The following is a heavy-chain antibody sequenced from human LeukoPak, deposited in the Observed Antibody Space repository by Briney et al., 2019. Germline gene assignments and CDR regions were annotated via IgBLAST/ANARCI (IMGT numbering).Heavy chain of an antibody. CDR3: AGSSGWERNNFDY. Sequence: GGSLRLSCAASGFTVSSNYMSWVRQAPGKGLEWVSVIYSGGSTYYADSVKGRFTISRDNSKNTLYLQMNSLRAEDTAVYYCAGSSGWERNNFDYWGQGTLVTVSS. D-gene: IGHD6-19*01. CDR2: IYSGGST. J-gene: IGHJ4*02. CDR1: GFTVSSNY. V-gene: IGHV3-53*01.